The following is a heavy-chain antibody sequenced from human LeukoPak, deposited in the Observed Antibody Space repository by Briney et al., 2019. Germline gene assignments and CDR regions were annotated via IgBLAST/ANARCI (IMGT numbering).Heavy chain of an antibody. CDR2: MNPNSGTT. CDR3: ARDGSGFSPNWYFDL. V-gene: IGHV1-2*02. D-gene: IGHD3-3*01. J-gene: IGHJ2*01. CDR1: GFVFTGYY. Sequence: ASVKVSCKASGFVFTGYYIHWVRQAPGQGLEWMGWMNPNSGTTKSAQKFQGRVTLTRGTSISTAYMELSSLRSDDTAVYYCARDGSGFSPNWYFDLWGRGTLVTVSS.